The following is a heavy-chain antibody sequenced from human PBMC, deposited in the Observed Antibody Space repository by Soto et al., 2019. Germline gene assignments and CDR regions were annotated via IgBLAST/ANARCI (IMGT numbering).Heavy chain of an antibody. Sequence: ASVKVSCNASGYTFTTHDMHWVRQAPGQRLEWMGWINVGNGNTKYSQKFQGRVTITRDTSASTSYMELSSLTSEDTAVYYCARDGYGDYFKYYYYYMDVWGKGTTVTVSS. J-gene: IGHJ6*03. D-gene: IGHD4-17*01. CDR3: ARDGYGDYFKYYYYYMDV. V-gene: IGHV1-3*01. CDR2: INVGNGNT. CDR1: GYTFTTHD.